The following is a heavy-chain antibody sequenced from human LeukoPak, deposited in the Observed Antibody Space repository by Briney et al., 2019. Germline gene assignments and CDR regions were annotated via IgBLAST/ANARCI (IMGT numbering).Heavy chain of an antibody. CDR2: ISAYNGNT. Sequence: ASVKVSCKASGYTFTSYGISWVRQAPGQGLEWMGWISAYNGNTNYAQKLQGRVTMTTDTSTSTAYMELRSLRSEDTAVYYCARGDTAYCDLTPAYDYWGQGTLVTVSS. CDR3: ARGDTAYCDLTPAYDY. D-gene: IGHD4-17*01. V-gene: IGHV1-18*01. J-gene: IGHJ4*02. CDR1: GYTFTSYG.